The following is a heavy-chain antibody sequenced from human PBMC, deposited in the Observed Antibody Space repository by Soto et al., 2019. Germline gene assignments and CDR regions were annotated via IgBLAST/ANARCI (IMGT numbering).Heavy chain of an antibody. Sequence: EVQLLESGGGLVQPGGSLRLSCAASGFTFSTYAMNWVRQAPGQGLEWVSLIISSGGSTYYADSVKGRFTISRDNSKDTLYLQMNGLRADDTAVYYCAKAEGSSYGTEYSQHWGQGTLVTVSS. V-gene: IGHV3-23*01. CDR2: IISSGGST. CDR3: AKAEGSSYGTEYSQH. CDR1: GFTFSTYA. J-gene: IGHJ1*01. D-gene: IGHD6-13*01.